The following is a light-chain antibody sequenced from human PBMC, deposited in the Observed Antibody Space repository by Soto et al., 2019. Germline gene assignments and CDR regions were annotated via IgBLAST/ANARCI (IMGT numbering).Light chain of an antibody. J-gene: IGKJ2*01. CDR2: GTS. V-gene: IGKV3-20*01. CDR1: QSVTSGY. CDR3: HQYNIWPYT. Sequence: EIVLTQSPGTLSLSPGETATLSCRASQSVTSGYLAWYQQKPGQAPRLLIYGTSTRATGIPDRFSGSGSGTDFTLTISRLEPEDFAVYYCHQYNIWPYTFGQGTKVDIK.